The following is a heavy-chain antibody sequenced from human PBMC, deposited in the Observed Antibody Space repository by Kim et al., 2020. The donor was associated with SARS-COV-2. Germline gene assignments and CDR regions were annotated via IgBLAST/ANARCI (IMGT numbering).Heavy chain of an antibody. CDR3: AREGYYDFWSGSSDIRWFDP. Sequence: SETLSLTCTVSGGSIGSYYWSWIRQPPGKGLEWIGYIYYSGSTNYNPSLKSRVTISVDTSKNQFSLKLSSVTAADTAVYYCAREGYYDFWSGSSDIRWFDPWGQGTLVTVSS. J-gene: IGHJ5*02. CDR2: IYYSGST. CDR1: GGSIGSYY. V-gene: IGHV4-59*01. D-gene: IGHD3-3*01.